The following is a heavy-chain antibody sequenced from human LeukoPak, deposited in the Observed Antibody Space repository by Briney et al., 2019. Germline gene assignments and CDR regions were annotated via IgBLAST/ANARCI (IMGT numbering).Heavy chain of an antibody. CDR3: ASYCSSTSTHEASAFDI. CDR1: GGSISSGGYD. J-gene: IGHJ3*02. CDR2: IYYSGST. V-gene: IGHV4-31*03. D-gene: IGHD2-2*01. Sequence: PSQTLSLTCTVSGGSISSGGYDWSWIRQHPGKGLEWIGYIYYSGSTYYNPSLTSRVTISVDTSKNQFSRKLRSVTAADTAVYYCASYCSSTSTHEASAFDIWGQGTMVTVSS.